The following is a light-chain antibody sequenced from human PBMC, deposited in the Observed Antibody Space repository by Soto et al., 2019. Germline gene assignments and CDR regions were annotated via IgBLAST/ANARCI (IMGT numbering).Light chain of an antibody. V-gene: IGKV3-20*01. J-gene: IGKJ1*01. CDR3: QQYGSSRT. Sequence: EIVLTQSPGTLSLSPGERATLSCRASQSVSSNYLAWYQQKPGHAPRLLIYGASSRATGIPDRFSGSGSGTDFTLTISRLEPEDFAVYYCQQYGSSRTFGQGTKVEIK. CDR1: QSVSSNY. CDR2: GAS.